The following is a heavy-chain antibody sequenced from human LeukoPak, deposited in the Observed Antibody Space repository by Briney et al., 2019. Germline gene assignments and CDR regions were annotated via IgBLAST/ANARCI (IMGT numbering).Heavy chain of an antibody. CDR1: GFTFSSYA. CDR3: AKSFSWIQLWAYDY. CDR2: ISGSGGST. Sequence: GGSLRLSCAASGFTFSSYAMSWVRQAPGKGLEWVSAISGSGGSTYYADSVKGRFTISRDNSKNTLYLQMNSLRAEDTAVYYCAKSFSWIQLWAYDYWGQGTLVTVSS. D-gene: IGHD5-18*01. V-gene: IGHV3-23*01. J-gene: IGHJ4*02.